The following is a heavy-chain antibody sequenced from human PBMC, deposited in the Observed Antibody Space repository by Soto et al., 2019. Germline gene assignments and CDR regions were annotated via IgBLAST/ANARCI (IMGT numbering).Heavy chain of an antibody. CDR1: GFTFSSYS. Sequence: GGSLRLSCAASGFTFSSYSMNWVRQAPGKGLEWVSSISSSSSYIYYADSVKGRFTISRDNAKNSLYLQMNSLRAEDTAVYYCAREHMGSLWSGVWGKGTTVTVSS. V-gene: IGHV3-21*01. CDR3: AREHMGSLWSGV. D-gene: IGHD3-10*02. CDR2: ISSSSSYI. J-gene: IGHJ6*04.